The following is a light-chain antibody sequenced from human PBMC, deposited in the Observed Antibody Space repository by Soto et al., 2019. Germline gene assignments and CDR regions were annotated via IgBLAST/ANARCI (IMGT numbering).Light chain of an antibody. CDR1: QDIVNS. J-gene: IGKJ3*01. CDR3: QHYDSLPPT. Sequence: DIQMTQSPASLSAFVGDRVTITCQASQDIVNSLNWYQQKPGKAPKLLIYAASRLERGVPSKFSGSGSGTYFSLTIFSLQPEDVATYYCQHYDSLPPTFGPGTKVDIK. CDR2: AAS. V-gene: IGKV1-33*01.